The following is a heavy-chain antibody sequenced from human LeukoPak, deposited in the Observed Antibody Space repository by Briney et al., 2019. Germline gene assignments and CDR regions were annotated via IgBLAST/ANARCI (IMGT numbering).Heavy chain of an antibody. CDR1: GGSISSYY. D-gene: IGHD6-19*01. CDR3: ARIAVDGLSFDP. Sequence: SEILSLTCTVSGGSISSYYCSWIRQPAGKGLEWIGSIYTSWSTNYNPSLQSRVTMSVDKSTNQFYLKLSSLTAADTAVYYCARIAVDGLSFDPWGRGTLVLVSS. V-gene: IGHV4-4*07. CDR2: IYTSWST. J-gene: IGHJ5*02.